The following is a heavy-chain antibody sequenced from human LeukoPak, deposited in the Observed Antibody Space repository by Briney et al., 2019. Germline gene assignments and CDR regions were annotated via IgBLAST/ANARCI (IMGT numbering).Heavy chain of an antibody. CDR2: IWYDGSNE. Sequence: GGSLRLSCAASGFTFSSYGMHWVRQAPGKGLEWVAVIWYDGSNEYYADSVKGRFTISRDNSKNTLYLQMNSLRAEDTAVYYCAKGGYRRMERGNGFDPWGQGTLVTVSS. V-gene: IGHV3-33*06. CDR3: AKGGYRRMERGNGFDP. J-gene: IGHJ5*02. D-gene: IGHD1-1*01. CDR1: GFTFSSYG.